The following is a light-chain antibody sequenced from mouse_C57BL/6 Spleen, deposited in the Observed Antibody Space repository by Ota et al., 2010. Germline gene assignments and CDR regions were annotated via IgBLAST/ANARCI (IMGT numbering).Light chain of an antibody. J-gene: IGKJ4*01. Sequence: KLHVHISRRRGSSITCEGQSGCGYCCSLVYNKKPGNLLNYCIYWASTRHTGVPDRFTGSGSGTRFTLTISNVQSEDLADYFCQQYSSYPLTFGSGTKLEI. CDR2: WAS. CDR3: QQYSSYPLT. CDR1: GCGYC. V-gene: IGKV6-23*01.